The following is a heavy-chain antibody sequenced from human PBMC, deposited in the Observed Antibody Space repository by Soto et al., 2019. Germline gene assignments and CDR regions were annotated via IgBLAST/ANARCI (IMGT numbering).Heavy chain of an antibody. CDR3: ARTAAAGKYYYGTDV. Sequence: GDSLKISCKGSGYSFTSYWIGWVRQMPGKGLEWMGIIYPGDSDTRYSPSFQGQVTISADKSISTAYLQWSSLKASDTAMYYCARTAAAGKYYYGTDVWGQGTTVTVSS. V-gene: IGHV5-51*01. CDR1: GYSFTSYW. D-gene: IGHD6-13*01. CDR2: IYPGDSDT. J-gene: IGHJ6*02.